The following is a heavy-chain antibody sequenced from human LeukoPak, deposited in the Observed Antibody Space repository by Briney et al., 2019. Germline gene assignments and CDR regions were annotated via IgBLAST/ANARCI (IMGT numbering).Heavy chain of an antibody. Sequence: RASVKVSCKASGYTFTSHGFIWLRQAPGQGLGWMGWITVNNGYTKYAQELQGRVTMTTDTSTSTAYMELRSRRSDDTSVYYCAKVHCISTNCNHIWTYFDYWGQGTLVTVSS. CDR1: GYTFTSHG. V-gene: IGHV1-18*01. J-gene: IGHJ4*02. CDR3: AKVHCISTNCNHIWTYFDY. CDR2: ITVNNGYT. D-gene: IGHD2-2*01.